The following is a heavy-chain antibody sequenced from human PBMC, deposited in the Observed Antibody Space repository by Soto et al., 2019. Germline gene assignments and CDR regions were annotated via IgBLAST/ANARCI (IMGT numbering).Heavy chain of an antibody. V-gene: IGHV1-24*01. Sequence: QVQLVQSGAEVKKPGASVKVSCKVSGYTLTELSMHWVRQAPGKGLEWMGGFDPEDGETIYAQKFQGRVTMTEDTATDTAYMEMSSLRSEDTAVYYCATVGVWFGELADIRGGYYYCGMDVWGQGTTVTVSS. CDR1: GYTLTELS. J-gene: IGHJ6*02. D-gene: IGHD3-10*01. CDR2: FDPEDGET. CDR3: ATVGVWFGELADIRGGYYYCGMDV.